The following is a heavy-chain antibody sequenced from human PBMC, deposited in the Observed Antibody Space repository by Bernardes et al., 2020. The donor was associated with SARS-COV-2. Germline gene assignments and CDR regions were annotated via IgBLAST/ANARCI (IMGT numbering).Heavy chain of an antibody. J-gene: IGHJ6*02. V-gene: IGHV3-23*01. CDR1: GFTFRSSA. Sequence: GGSLRLSCAASGFTFRSSAMNWVRQAPGPGLEWVSGLSGGGDTTYYAESVRGRFTISRDNSKNTLYLQMNSLRAEDTAAYYCAKDGLITYGMDVWGQGTTVTGSS. D-gene: IGHD2-8*01. CDR3: AKDGLITYGMDV. CDR2: LSGGGDTT.